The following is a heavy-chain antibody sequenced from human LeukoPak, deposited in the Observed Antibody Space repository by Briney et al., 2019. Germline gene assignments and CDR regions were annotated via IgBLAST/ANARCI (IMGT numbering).Heavy chain of an antibody. J-gene: IGHJ4*02. V-gene: IGHV3-48*03. Sequence: GGSLRLSCAASGFTFSSYEMNWVRQAPGKGLEWVSYISSSGSTIYYADSVKGRFTISRDNAKDSLYLQMNSLRAEDTAVYYCARGGIAAAQSWGQGTLVTVSS. D-gene: IGHD6-13*01. CDR3: ARGGIAAAQS. CDR1: GFTFSSYE. CDR2: ISSSGSTI.